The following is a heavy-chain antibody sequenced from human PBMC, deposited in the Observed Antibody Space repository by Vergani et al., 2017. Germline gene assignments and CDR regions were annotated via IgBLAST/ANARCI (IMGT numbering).Heavy chain of an antibody. CDR3: TTAWGLYYLHGEYFQY. CDR1: GFTFDTYT. J-gene: IGHJ1*01. CDR2: ISSGGGDI. Sequence: EVQLLESGGGLVQPGGSRRLSCAGAGFTFDTYTMAYVRQAPGKGLEWVGTISSGGGDIFYADSVKGRFTISRDNEKNTLFLQMNSLKDEDTAVYYCTTAWGLYYLHGEYFQYWGRGTLVSVSS. D-gene: IGHD3-10*01. V-gene: IGHV3-23*01.